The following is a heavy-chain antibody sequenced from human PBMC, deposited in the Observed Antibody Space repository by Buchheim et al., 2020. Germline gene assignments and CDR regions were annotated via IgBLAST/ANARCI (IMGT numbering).Heavy chain of an antibody. CDR2: ISAGGETT. Sequence: DVELLESGGGLVRPGGSLRLSCAASGFIFNTYAVTWVRQAPGKGLEWVSTISAGGETTYYADSVRGRFTISRDNSKDTLFLHLSSLRAEDTAIYYCVKRAGRTTNYWYYLDYWGQGAL. J-gene: IGHJ4*02. CDR1: GFIFNTYA. D-gene: IGHD1-14*01. V-gene: IGHV3-23*01. CDR3: VKRAGRTTNYWYYLDY.